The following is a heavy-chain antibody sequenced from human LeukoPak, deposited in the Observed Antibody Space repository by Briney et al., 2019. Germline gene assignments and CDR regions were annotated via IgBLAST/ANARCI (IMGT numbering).Heavy chain of an antibody. CDR2: INAGNGNT. CDR1: GYTFTNYA. CDR3: ASLYDSSGYYFDY. J-gene: IGHJ4*02. Sequence: ASVKVSCTASGYTFTNYALQWVRQAPGQRLEWMGWINAGNGNTKYSQKFQGRVTITRDTSASTAYMELSSLRSEDTAVYYCASLYDSSGYYFDYWGQGTLVTVSS. V-gene: IGHV1-3*01. D-gene: IGHD3-22*01.